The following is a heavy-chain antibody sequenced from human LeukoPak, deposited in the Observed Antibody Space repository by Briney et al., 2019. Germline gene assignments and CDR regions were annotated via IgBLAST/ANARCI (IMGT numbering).Heavy chain of an antibody. J-gene: IGHJ4*02. CDR3: AASSVWYFLGY. Sequence: GGSLRLSCSASGFTFSRLWMTWVRQAPGKGLEWVANINEDGSEKYYVDSVEGRFTISRDNAKNSLFLQMNSLRAEDTAVYYCAASSVWYFLGYWGPGTLVTVSS. CDR1: GFTFSRLW. D-gene: IGHD6-19*01. CDR2: INEDGSEK. V-gene: IGHV3-7*01.